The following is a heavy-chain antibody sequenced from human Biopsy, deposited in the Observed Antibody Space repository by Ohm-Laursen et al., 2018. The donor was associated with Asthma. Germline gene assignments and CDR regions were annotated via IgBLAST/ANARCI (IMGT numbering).Heavy chain of an antibody. CDR2: ISVYNGNT. Sequence: ASVKVSCNPSGYTFNSAGITWVRQAPGQGLEWMGWISVYNGNTKVAQKLQDRVTMITDTSTSTAYMELRSLRSDDTAVYFCARAVDYSHYYGIDVWGQGTTVTVS. CDR1: GYTFNSAG. J-gene: IGHJ6*02. V-gene: IGHV1-18*01. CDR3: ARAVDYSHYYGIDV. D-gene: IGHD3-10*01.